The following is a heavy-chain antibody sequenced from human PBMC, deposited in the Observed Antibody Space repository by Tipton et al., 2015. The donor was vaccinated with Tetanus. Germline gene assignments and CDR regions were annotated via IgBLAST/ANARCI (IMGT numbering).Heavy chain of an antibody. V-gene: IGHV4-39*01. D-gene: IGHD6-6*01. Sequence: TLSLTCTVSGGSITSSDYFWGWIRQPPGKGLEWIANVHYTGDTYYSPSLQSRVTISVDTSKNQFSLRLSSVTAADTAVYYCARPTLRLVIDSWGPGAQVTVSS. CDR3: ARPTLRLVIDS. CDR1: GGSITSSDYF. J-gene: IGHJ4*02. CDR2: VHYTGDT.